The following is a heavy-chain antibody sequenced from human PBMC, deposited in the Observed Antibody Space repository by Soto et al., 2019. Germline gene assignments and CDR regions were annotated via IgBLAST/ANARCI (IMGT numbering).Heavy chain of an antibody. J-gene: IGHJ4*02. CDR3: AIDGPPGIAAAGLAH. V-gene: IGHV3-48*02. CDR2: ISSSSSTI. D-gene: IGHD6-13*01. CDR1: GFTFSSYS. Sequence: EVQLVESGGGLVQPGGSLRLSCAASGFTFSSYSMNWVRQAPGKGLEWVSYISSSSSTIYYADSVKGRFTISRDNAKNSLYLQMNSLRDEDTAVYYCAIDGPPGIAAAGLAHWGQGTLVTVSS.